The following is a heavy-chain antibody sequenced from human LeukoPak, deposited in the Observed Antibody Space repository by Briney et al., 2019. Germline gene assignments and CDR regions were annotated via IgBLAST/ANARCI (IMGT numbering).Heavy chain of an antibody. Sequence: GGSLRLSCAASGFTFSTYGMHWVRQAPGKGLEWVAVISYDGNTKYYPDSVKGRFTISRDNSKNTLYLQMTSLRAEDTAVYYCAKDCSGGSCYSFDYWGQGALVTVSS. J-gene: IGHJ4*02. CDR1: GFTFSTYG. D-gene: IGHD2-15*01. V-gene: IGHV3-30*18. CDR2: ISYDGNTK. CDR3: AKDCSGGSCYSFDY.